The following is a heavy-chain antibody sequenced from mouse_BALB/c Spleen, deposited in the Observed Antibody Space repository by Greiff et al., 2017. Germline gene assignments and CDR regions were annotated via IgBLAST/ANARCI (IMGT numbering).Heavy chain of an antibody. Sequence: EVKLLESGPGLVKPSQSLSLTCTVTGYSITSDYAWNWIRQFPGNQLEWMGYISYSGSTSYNPSLKSRISITRDTSKNQFFLQLNSVTTEDTATYYCAKGGYWGQGTTLTVSS. CDR3: AKGGY. V-gene: IGHV3-2*02. J-gene: IGHJ2*01. CDR2: ISYSGST. CDR1: GYSITSDYA.